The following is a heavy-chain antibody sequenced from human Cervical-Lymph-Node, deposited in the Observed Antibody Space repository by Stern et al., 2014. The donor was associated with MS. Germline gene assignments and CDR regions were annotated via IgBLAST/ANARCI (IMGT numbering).Heavy chain of an antibody. CDR1: GYTFTNYY. J-gene: IGHJ4*02. CDR2: INPNGSVK. V-gene: IGHV1-46*01. CDR3: TRAVGGVGRE. Sequence: VQLVESGPEVKKPGASVMVSCKTSGYTFTNYYIHWVRQAPGQGLEWMGIINPNGSVKASAQKFQGRITMTRDKSKNTVYMRLITLTSEDTAMYYCTRAVGGVGREWGQGTLVFVSS. D-gene: IGHD3-16*01.